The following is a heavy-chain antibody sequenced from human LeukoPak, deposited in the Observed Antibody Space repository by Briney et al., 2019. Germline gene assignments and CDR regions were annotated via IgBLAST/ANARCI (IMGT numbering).Heavy chain of an antibody. CDR2: IYYSGST. D-gene: IGHD3-22*01. J-gene: IGHJ3*02. CDR3: ARSPPPIYYDSSGYQAGAAFDI. Sequence: PSQTLSLTCTVSGGSISDGNSYWSWIRQHPGKGLEWIGYIYYSGSTYYNPSLKSRVTISVDTSKNQFSLKLSSVTAADTAVYYCARSPPPIYYDSSGYQAGAAFDIWGQGTMVTVSS. V-gene: IGHV4-31*03. CDR1: GGSISDGNSY.